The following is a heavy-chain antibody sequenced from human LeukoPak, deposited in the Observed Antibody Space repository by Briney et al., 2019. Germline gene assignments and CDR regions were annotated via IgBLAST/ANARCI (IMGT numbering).Heavy chain of an antibody. J-gene: IGHJ4*02. CDR1: GFTFGDFG. D-gene: IGHD3-16*01. V-gene: IGHV3-9*01. CDR3: VKDFTFLQRHQFDY. Sequence: GGSLRLSCAASGFTFGDFGMHWVRQRPGKGLEWVSGISWSGGTIVYADSVKGRFTISRDDVKNALYLQMNNLRPDDTALYYCVKDFTFLQRHQFDYWGQGTLVTVSS. CDR2: ISWSGGTI.